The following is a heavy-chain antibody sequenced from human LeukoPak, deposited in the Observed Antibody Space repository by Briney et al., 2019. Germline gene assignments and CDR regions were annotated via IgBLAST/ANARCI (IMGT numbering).Heavy chain of an antibody. D-gene: IGHD5-24*01. CDR2: VYNSGST. V-gene: IGHV4-59*12. CDR3: ARSTGRDGFNCLYYFDY. CDR1: GGSISSYY. J-gene: IGHJ4*02. Sequence: SETLSLTCTVSGGSISSYYWSWIRQPPGKGLDWIGYVYNSGSTNFNPSLKTRVTISLDTSKNQFSLKLSSVTAADTAVYHCARSTGRDGFNCLYYFDYWGQGALVTVSS.